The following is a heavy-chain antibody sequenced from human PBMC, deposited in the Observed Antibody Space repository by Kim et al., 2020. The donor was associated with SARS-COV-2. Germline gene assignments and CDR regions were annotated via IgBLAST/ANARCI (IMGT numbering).Heavy chain of an antibody. D-gene: IGHD6-6*01. Sequence: PSLQGHVTISADKSISTAYLQWSSLKASDTAMYYCARRGSSSPVTPDVWGQGTTVTVSS. J-gene: IGHJ6*02. CDR3: ARRGSSSPVTPDV. V-gene: IGHV5-10-1*01.